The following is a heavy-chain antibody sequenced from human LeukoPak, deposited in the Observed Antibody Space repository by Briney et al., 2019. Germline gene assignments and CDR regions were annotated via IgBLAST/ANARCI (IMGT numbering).Heavy chain of an antibody. D-gene: IGHD6-6*01. Sequence: GGSLRLSCAASGFTFDDYAMHWVRQAPGKGLEWVSLISWDGGSTYYADSVKGRFTISRDNSKNSLYLQMNSLRAEDTALYYCAKSSRIGYYFDYWGQGTLVTVSS. CDR1: GFTFDDYA. V-gene: IGHV3-43D*03. J-gene: IGHJ4*02. CDR2: ISWDGGST. CDR3: AKSSRIGYYFDY.